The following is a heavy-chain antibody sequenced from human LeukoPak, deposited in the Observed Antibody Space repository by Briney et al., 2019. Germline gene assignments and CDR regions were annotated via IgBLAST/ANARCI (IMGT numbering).Heavy chain of an antibody. Sequence: PGRSLRLSCAASVLTLSLYGMHWVRQAPGKGLEWVSVISNYGGDKYVADSVKGLFTISRDNSKNTLYMKMNSLRTEDTAVYYCAKDRDIAAAVYYFDYWGQGTLVTVSS. CDR1: VLTLSLYG. CDR2: ISNYGGDK. D-gene: IGHD6-13*01. CDR3: AKDRDIAAAVYYFDY. V-gene: IGHV3-30*18. J-gene: IGHJ4*02.